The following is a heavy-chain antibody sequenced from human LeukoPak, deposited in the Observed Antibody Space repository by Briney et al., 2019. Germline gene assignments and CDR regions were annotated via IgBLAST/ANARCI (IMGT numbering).Heavy chain of an antibody. J-gene: IGHJ5*02. CDR1: GGSISSSSYY. CDR2: IYYSGST. D-gene: IGHD3-22*01. Sequence: SETLSLTCTVSGGSISSSSYYWSWIRQPPGKGLEWIGYIYYSGSTNYNPSLKSRVTISVDTSKNQFSLKLSSVTAADTAVYYCARVWGSNYYDSSGYYPWGQGTLVTVSS. CDR3: ARVWGSNYYDSSGYYP. V-gene: IGHV4-61*01.